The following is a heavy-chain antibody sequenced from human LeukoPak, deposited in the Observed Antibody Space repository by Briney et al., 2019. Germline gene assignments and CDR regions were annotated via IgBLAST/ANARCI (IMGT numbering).Heavy chain of an antibody. V-gene: IGHV3-30-3*01. CDR1: GFTFSSYA. Sequence: GGSLRLSCAASGFTFSSYAMNWVRQAPGKGLEWVAFISYDGSNKYYADSVKGRFTISRDNSKNTLYLQMNSLRAEDTAVYYCASQGGLLWFGELSGGMDVWGQGTTVTVSS. CDR3: ASQGGLLWFGELSGGMDV. CDR2: ISYDGSNK. D-gene: IGHD3-10*01. J-gene: IGHJ6*02.